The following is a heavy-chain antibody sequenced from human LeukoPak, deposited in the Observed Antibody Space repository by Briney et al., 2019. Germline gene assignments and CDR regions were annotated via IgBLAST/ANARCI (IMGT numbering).Heavy chain of an antibody. D-gene: IGHD3-10*01. V-gene: IGHV3-30*02. J-gene: IGHJ4*02. Sequence: GGSLRLSCAASGFTFNNYGMHWVRQAPGKGLEWVALIQPAGNDKYYADSVKGRFTVSRDNSKNTLYLQLNSLKVEDTAVYYCAKRDGETEVDYWGQGTLVTVSS. CDR1: GFTFNNYG. CDR3: AKRDGETEVDY. CDR2: IQPAGNDK.